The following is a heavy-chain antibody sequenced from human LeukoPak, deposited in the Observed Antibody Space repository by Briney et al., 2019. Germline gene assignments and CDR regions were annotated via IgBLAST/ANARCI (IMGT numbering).Heavy chain of an antibody. D-gene: IGHD3-9*01. CDR2: INPNSGGT. Sequence: ASVKVSCKASGYTFTDYYMHWVRQAPGQGLEWMGWINPNSGGTNYAQKFQGRVTMTRDTSISTAYMELSRLRSDDTAVYYCARDYYDILTGFVGNWFDPWGQGTLVTVSS. V-gene: IGHV1-2*02. J-gene: IGHJ5*02. CDR3: ARDYYDILTGFVGNWFDP. CDR1: GYTFTDYY.